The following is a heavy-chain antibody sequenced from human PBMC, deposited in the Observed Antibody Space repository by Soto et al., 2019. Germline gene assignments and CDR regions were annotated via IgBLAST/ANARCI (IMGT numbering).Heavy chain of an antibody. CDR2: ISGSGGST. V-gene: IGHV3-23*01. CDR1: GFTFSSYA. CDR3: AKGEVLRFLEWLSYMDV. D-gene: IGHD3-3*01. J-gene: IGHJ6*03. Sequence: EVQLLESGGGLVQPGGSLRLSCAASGFTFSSYAMSWVRQAPGKGLEWVSAISGSGGSTYYADSVKGRFTISRDNSTNTLYLKMNSLRAEDTAVYYCAKGEVLRFLEWLSYMDVWGKGTTVTVSS.